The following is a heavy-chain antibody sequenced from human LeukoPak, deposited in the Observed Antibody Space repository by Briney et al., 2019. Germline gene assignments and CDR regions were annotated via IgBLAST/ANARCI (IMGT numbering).Heavy chain of an antibody. CDR1: GDSMISYY. V-gene: IGHV4-59*01. CDR2: IHYSGST. J-gene: IGHJ4*02. CDR3: AREAPTIAAAGIVD. D-gene: IGHD6-13*01. Sequence: SETLSLTCTVSGDSMISYYWSWIRQPPGKGLEWIGYIHYSGSTTYNPSLKSRVTISVDTSKNQFSLKMSTVTAADTAVYYCAREAPTIAAAGIVDWGQGTLVTVSS.